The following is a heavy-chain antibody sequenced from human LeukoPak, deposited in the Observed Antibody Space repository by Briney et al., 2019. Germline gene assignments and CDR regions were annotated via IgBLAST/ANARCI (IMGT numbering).Heavy chain of an antibody. Sequence: SETLSLTCAVYGGSFSGYYWSWIRQPPGKGLEWIGEINHSGSTNYNPSLKSRVTISVDTSKNQFSLKLSSVTAADTAVYYCARVVADGYFDPWGQGTLVTVSS. D-gene: IGHD6-25*01. J-gene: IGHJ5*02. CDR2: INHSGST. CDR1: GGSFSGYY. CDR3: ARVVADGYFDP. V-gene: IGHV4-34*01.